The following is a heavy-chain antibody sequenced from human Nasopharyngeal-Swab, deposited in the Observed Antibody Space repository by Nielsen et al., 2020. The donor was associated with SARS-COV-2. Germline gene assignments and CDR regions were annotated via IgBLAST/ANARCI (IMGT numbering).Heavy chain of an antibody. J-gene: IGHJ5*02. CDR1: GFTFSSYG. CDR2: ISYDGSNK. CDR3: AKVYGGSEFDP. V-gene: IGHV3-30*18. D-gene: IGHD4-23*01. Sequence: GGFLRLSCAASGFTFSSYGMHWVRQAPGKGLEWVALISYDGSNKYYADSVKGRFTISRDNSKNTLYLQMNSLRAEDTAVYYCAKVYGGSEFDPWGQGTLVTVSS.